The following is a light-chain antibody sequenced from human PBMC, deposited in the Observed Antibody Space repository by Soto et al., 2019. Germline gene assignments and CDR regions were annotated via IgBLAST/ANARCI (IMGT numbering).Light chain of an antibody. CDR2: STS. Sequence: DIQMTQSPPSLSASVGDRVTITCRARQGITNDLGWYQQKPGKAPRLLIYSTSTLQSGVPSRFSGSFSETDFTLTISDLQPEDFATYYCLQHNTYPLTFGGGTKVEIK. V-gene: IGKV1-17*02. J-gene: IGKJ4*01. CDR1: QGITND. CDR3: LQHNTYPLT.